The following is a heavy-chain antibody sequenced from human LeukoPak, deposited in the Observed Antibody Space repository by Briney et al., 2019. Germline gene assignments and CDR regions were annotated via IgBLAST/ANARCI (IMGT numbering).Heavy chain of an antibody. Sequence: SETLSLTCTVSGGSITSYYWSWIRQPPGKGLEWIGYGYYSGSTYFNPSLKSRVTISVDTSKNQISLMLSSVTAADTAMYYCARHGTGVHDYWGQGTLVTVSS. V-gene: IGHV4-59*08. D-gene: IGHD6-13*01. CDR2: GYYSGST. CDR3: ARHGTGVHDY. CDR1: GGSITSYY. J-gene: IGHJ4*02.